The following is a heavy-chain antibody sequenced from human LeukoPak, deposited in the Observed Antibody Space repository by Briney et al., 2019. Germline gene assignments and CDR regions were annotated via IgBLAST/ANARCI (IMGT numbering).Heavy chain of an antibody. J-gene: IGHJ5*02. CDR2: ISSASNTI. D-gene: IGHD3-10*01. CDR3: ARDGWFGDYNWFDP. CDR1: GFTFSSYS. Sequence: KPGGSLRLSCAASGFTFSSYSMNWVRQAPGKGLEWVSYISSASNTIYYADSAKGRFTISRDNAKNSLYLQMNSLRAEDTAMYYCARDGWFGDYNWFDPWGQGTLVTVSS. V-gene: IGHV3-48*01.